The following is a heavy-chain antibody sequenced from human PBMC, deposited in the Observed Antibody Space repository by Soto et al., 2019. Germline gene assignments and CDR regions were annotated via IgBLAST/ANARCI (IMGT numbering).Heavy chain of an antibody. CDR3: ARCAVGDYVLDV. J-gene: IGHJ6*02. Sequence: GESLKISCKGSGYKFTNYWIICVRQMPGKGLEWMVKIDPTESHTKYSPSFQGHVTISVDKSITTAYLQWNSLKASDTAIYYLARCAVGDYVLDVGGQGPRVTVSS. V-gene: IGHV5-10-1*01. CDR2: IDPTESHT. D-gene: IGHD1-26*01. CDR1: GYKFTNYW.